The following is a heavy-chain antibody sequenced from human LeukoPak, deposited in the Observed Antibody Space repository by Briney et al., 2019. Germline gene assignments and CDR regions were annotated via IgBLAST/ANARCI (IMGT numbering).Heavy chain of an antibody. D-gene: IGHD7-27*01. CDR2: IYDSGTT. CDR3: ASQPHRGDHFDY. J-gene: IGHJ4*02. Sequence: SETLSLTCTVSGSSISNWYWSWIRQPPGKGLEWIGHIYDSGTTNYNPSLKTRVTISLDTSKNQVSLKLRSVTAADTAVYYCASQPHRGDHFDYWGQGTLVTVSS. CDR1: GSSISNWY. V-gene: IGHV4-59*01.